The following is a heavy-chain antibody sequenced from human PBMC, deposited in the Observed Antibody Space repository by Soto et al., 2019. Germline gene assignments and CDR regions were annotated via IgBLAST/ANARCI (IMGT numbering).Heavy chain of an antibody. CDR1: GGCMSKFC. J-gene: IGHJ5*02. CDR3: VTDGSKTLRDCFDP. CDR2: VYATGTS. D-gene: IGHD4-17*01. V-gene: IGHV4-4*07. Sequence: PXASLSLTCSVCGGCMSKFCWSGIRTTAGKGLEWMGRVYATGTSDYNPSLSSRIAMSVDISKKTFSLRLRSVTAADTGVHYCVTDGSKTLRDCFDPCGQRILVTVSS.